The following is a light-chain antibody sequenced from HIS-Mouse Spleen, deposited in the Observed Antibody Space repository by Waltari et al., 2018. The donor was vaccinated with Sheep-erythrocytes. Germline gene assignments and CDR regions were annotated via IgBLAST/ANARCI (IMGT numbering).Light chain of an antibody. J-gene: IGKJ4*01. V-gene: IGKV1-9*01. Sequence: DIQLTQSPSFLSASVGDRVTIPCRASQGISSYLAWYQQKPGKAPKLLIYAASTLQSGVPSRFSGSGSGTEFTLTISSLQPEDFATYYCQQLNSYPLTFGGGTK. CDR1: QGISSY. CDR2: AAS. CDR3: QQLNSYPLT.